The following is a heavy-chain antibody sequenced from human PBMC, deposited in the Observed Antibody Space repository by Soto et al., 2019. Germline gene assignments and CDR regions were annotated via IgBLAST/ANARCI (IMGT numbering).Heavy chain of an antibody. CDR2: INPSGGST. CDR3: AREGDRAARPGGFDY. D-gene: IGHD6-6*01. CDR1: GYTFTSYY. V-gene: IGHV1-46*01. J-gene: IGHJ4*02. Sequence: QVQLVQSGAEVKKPGASVKVSCKASGYTFTSYYMHWVRQAPGQGLEWMGIINPSGGSTSYAQKFQGRVIMTRDTSTSTVYMELSSLRSEDTAVYYCAREGDRAARPGGFDYWGQGTLVTVSS.